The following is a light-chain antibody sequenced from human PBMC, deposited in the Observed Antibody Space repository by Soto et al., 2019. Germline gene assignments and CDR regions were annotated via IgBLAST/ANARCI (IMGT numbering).Light chain of an antibody. Sequence: QSVLTQPPSASGTPGQRVTISCSGSSSNIGSNTVDWYQQLPGTAPKLLIYTNNKRPSGVPDRFSGSKSGTSASLAISGLQSEDEAEYYCAAWDDSLNAFVFGTGTKLTVL. V-gene: IGLV1-44*01. CDR2: TNN. CDR1: SSNIGSNT. J-gene: IGLJ1*01. CDR3: AAWDDSLNAFV.